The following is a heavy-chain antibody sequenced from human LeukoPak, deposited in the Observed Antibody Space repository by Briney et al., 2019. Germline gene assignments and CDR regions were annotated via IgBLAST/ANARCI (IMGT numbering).Heavy chain of an antibody. CDR3: ASNIVVVPAAIPAFDI. V-gene: IGHV4-59*01. Sequence: SETLSLTCTVSGGSISSYYWSWIRQPPGKGLEWIGYIYYSGSTNYNPSLKSRVTISVDTSKNQFSLKLSSVTAADTAVYYCASNIVVVPAAIPAFDIWGQGTMVTVSS. D-gene: IGHD2-2*01. CDR2: IYYSGST. CDR1: GGSISSYY. J-gene: IGHJ3*02.